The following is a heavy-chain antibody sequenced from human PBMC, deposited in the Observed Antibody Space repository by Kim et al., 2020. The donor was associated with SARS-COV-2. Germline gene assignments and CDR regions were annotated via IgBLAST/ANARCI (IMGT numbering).Heavy chain of an antibody. CDR2: YI. J-gene: IGHJ6*02. D-gene: IGHD3-16*01. Sequence: YICYADSVRGRFTSSRENAKDSLSLQMNSLRAEDTGVYYCASFGGNGLDVWGQGTTVIVSS. CDR3: ASFGGNGLDV. V-gene: IGHV3-21*01.